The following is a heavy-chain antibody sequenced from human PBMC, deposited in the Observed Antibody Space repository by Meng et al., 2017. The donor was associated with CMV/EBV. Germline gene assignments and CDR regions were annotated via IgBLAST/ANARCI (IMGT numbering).Heavy chain of an antibody. CDR2: IYYSGST. D-gene: IGHD1-26*01. Sequence: SETLSLTCTVSGGSMSSSSYYWGWIRQPPGKGLEWIGSIYYSGSTYYNPSLKSRVTISVDTSKTKFSLTLSSVTAADTAGYYCAREGMVGYYYYYGIDGWGQGTTVTVSS. V-gene: IGHV4-39*07. CDR1: GGSMSSSSYY. J-gene: IGHJ6*02. CDR3: AREGMVGYYYYYGIDG.